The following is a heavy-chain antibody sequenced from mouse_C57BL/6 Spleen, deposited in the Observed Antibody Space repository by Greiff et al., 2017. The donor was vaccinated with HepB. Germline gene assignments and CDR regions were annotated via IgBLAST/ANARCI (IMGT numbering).Heavy chain of an antibody. CDR3: ARRGGKGAWFAY. Sequence: QVQLQQSGAELVRPGSSVKLSCKASGYTFTSYWMDWVKQRPGQGLEWIGNIYPSDSETHYNQKFKDKATLTVDKSSSTAYMQLSSLTSEDSAVYYCARRGGKGAWFAYWGQGTLVTVSA. CDR2: IYPSDSET. CDR1: GYTFTSYW. J-gene: IGHJ3*01. V-gene: IGHV1-61*01. D-gene: IGHD2-1*01.